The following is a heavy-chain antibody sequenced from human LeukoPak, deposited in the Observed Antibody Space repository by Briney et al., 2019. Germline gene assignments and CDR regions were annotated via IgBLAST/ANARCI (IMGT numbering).Heavy chain of an antibody. CDR1: GYTFTGYY. Sequence: ASVKVSCKASGYTFTGYYMHWVRQAPGQGLEWLGWIKPDSGDTNYAQKFQDRVTMTRDTSISTAYMELNRLISDDTAVYYCARSLSSGWLGCWGQGTLVTVSS. CDR2: IKPDSGDT. J-gene: IGHJ4*02. D-gene: IGHD6-19*01. CDR3: ARSLSSGWLGC. V-gene: IGHV1-2*02.